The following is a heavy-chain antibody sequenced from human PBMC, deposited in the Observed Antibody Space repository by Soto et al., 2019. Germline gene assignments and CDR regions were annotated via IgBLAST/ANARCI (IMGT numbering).Heavy chain of an antibody. CDR3: VADAVGDYVSGYYGMDV. V-gene: IGHV1-58*01. D-gene: IGHD4-17*01. CDR2: IVVGSGNT. Sequence: ASVKVSCKASGFTFTSSAVQWVRQARGQRLEWIGWIVVGSGNTNYAQKFQERVTITRDMSTSTAYMELSSLRSEDTAVYYCVADAVGDYVSGYYGMDVWGQGTTVTVSS. CDR1: GFTFTSSA. J-gene: IGHJ6*02.